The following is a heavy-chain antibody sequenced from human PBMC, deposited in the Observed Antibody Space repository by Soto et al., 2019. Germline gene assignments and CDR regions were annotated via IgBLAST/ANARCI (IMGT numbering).Heavy chain of an antibody. CDR1: GGSISSYY. V-gene: IGHV4-59*01. D-gene: IGHD6-19*01. Sequence: PSETLSLTCTVSGGSISSYYWSWIRQPPGKGLEWIGYIYYSGSTNYNPSLKSRVTISVDTSKNQFSLKLSSVTAADTAVYYCARDSSGWPPYYYYYGMDVWGQGTTVTAP. CDR3: ARDSSGWPPYYYYYGMDV. J-gene: IGHJ6*02. CDR2: IYYSGST.